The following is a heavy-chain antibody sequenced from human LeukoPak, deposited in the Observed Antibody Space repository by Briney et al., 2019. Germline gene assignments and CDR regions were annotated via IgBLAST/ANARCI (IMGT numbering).Heavy chain of an antibody. D-gene: IGHD6-13*01. Sequence: GGSLRLSCAASGFTFRNYWMSWVRQAPGKGLEWVANIKQDGSEKYYVDSVKGRFTISRDTAKNSLYLQMNSLRDEDTAVYYCARVGYSSSWSPSDYWGQGALVTVSS. V-gene: IGHV3-7*01. J-gene: IGHJ4*02. CDR2: IKQDGSEK. CDR1: GFTFRNYW. CDR3: ARVGYSSSWSPSDY.